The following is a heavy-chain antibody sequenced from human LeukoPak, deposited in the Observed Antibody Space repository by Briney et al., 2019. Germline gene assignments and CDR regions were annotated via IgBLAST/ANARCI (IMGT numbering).Heavy chain of an antibody. V-gene: IGHV3-74*01. J-gene: IGHJ4*02. CDR2: TNEHGTII. CDR1: GFTFSSYG. D-gene: IGHD3-10*01. CDR3: VVDLSGSADY. Sequence: GGSLRLSCAASGFTFSSYGMNWVRQAPGEGLVWVSRTNEHGTIINYADSVKGRFTISRDNAKNTLYLQMNSLRTEDSALYYCVVDLSGSADYWGQGTLVTVSS.